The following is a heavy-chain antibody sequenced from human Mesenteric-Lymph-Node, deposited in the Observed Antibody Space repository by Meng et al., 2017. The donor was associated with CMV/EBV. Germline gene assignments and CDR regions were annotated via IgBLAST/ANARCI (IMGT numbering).Heavy chain of an antibody. V-gene: IGHV3-7*01. D-gene: IGHD5-24*01. CDR3: ARDTRWVQET. CDR2: IKQDGSEK. CDR1: GFTLSDFW. J-gene: IGHJ4*02. Sequence: GESLKISCAASGFTLSDFWMSWVRQAPGKGLEWVANIKQDGSEKYYVDSMKGRFTISRDNAKNSLYLQMNSLRDEDTAIYYCARDTRWVQETWGQGTLVTVSS.